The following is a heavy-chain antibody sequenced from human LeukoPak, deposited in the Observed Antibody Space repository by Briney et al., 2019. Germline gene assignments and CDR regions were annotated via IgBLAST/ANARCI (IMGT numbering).Heavy chain of an antibody. CDR3: ARYYCSSTSCYGFDY. D-gene: IGHD2-2*01. Sequence: GGSLRLSCKGSGYSFTSYWIGWVRQMPGKGLEGMGIIYPGDSDTRYSPSFQGQGTTSADKSISTAYLQWSSLKASDTAMYYCARYYCSSTSCYGFDYWGQGTLVTVSS. V-gene: IGHV5-51*01. CDR1: GYSFTSYW. J-gene: IGHJ4*02. CDR2: IYPGDSDT.